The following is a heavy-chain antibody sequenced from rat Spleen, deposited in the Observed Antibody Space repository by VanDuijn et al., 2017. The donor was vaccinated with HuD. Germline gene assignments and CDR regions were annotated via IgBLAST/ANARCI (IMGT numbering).Heavy chain of an antibody. CDR1: GFIFSNYY. Sequence: EVQLVASGGGSVQPGRSLKLSCVASGFIFSNYYMAWVRQAPTKGLEWVATISHDGSGTDYRDSVKGRFTISRDNAKSTPYLKMDSLRSEDTATYYCTRENWVFDYWGQGVMVTVSS. CDR3: TRENWVFDY. CDR2: ISHDGSGT. J-gene: IGHJ2*01. V-gene: IGHV5-20*01. D-gene: IGHD5-1*01.